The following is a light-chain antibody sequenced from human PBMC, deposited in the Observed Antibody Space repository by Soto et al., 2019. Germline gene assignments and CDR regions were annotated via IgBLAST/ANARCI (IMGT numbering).Light chain of an antibody. J-gene: IGKJ1*01. CDR1: QSISSSY. V-gene: IGKV3-20*01. Sequence: ETVMTQSPATLSVSPGERATLSCRASQSISSSYLAWYQQKPGQAPRLLIYGASSRATGTPDRFSGSGSGTDFTLTISRLEPEDFAVYYCQQYYSSPWTFGLGTKVDI. CDR2: GAS. CDR3: QQYYSSPWT.